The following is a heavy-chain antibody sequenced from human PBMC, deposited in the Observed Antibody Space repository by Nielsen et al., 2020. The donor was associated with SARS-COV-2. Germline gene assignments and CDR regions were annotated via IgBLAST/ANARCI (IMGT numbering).Heavy chain of an antibody. J-gene: IGHJ4*02. D-gene: IGHD1-26*01. CDR1: GFTFSGSA. V-gene: IGHV3-73*01. Sequence: GESLKISCAASGFTFSGSAMHWVRQASGKGLEWVGRIRSKANSYATAYAASVKGRFTISRDDSKNTAYLQMNSLKTEDTAVYYCTRLSGSYGDYWGQGTLVTVSS. CDR3: TRLSGSYGDY. CDR2: IRSKANSYAT.